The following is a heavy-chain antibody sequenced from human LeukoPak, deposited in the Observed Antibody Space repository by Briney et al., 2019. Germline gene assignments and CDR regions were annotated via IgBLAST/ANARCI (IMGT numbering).Heavy chain of an antibody. CDR3: AGLHYYDSSGYDSYWYFDL. D-gene: IGHD3-22*01. CDR1: GGSISSYY. CDR2: IYYSGST. V-gene: IGHV4-59*01. J-gene: IGHJ2*01. Sequence: PSETLSLTCTASGGSISSYYWSWIRQPPGKGLEWIGYIYYSGSTNYNPSLKSRVTISVDTSKNQFSLKLSSVTAADTAVYYCAGLHYYDSSGYDSYWYFDLWGRGTLVTVSS.